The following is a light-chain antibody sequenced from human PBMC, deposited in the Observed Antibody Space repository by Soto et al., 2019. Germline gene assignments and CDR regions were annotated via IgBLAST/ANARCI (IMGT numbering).Light chain of an antibody. Sequence: QSALTQPASVSGSPGQSITISCTGTSSDVGGYNYVSWYQLHPGKAPKLMIYDVSNRPSGVSNRFSGSRSGNTASLTISGLQAEDEAHYYCSSYTGSTTLVLFGGGTKLTVL. V-gene: IGLV2-14*01. CDR1: SSDVGGYNY. CDR3: SSYTGSTTLVL. J-gene: IGLJ2*01. CDR2: DVS.